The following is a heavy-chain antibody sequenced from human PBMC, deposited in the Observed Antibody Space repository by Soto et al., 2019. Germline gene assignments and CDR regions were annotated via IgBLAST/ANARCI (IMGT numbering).Heavy chain of an antibody. CDR2: IYPGDSDT. V-gene: IGHV5-51*01. CDR3: ARRIASAPAMDV. J-gene: IGHJ6*02. CDR1: GSSFTSYW. Sequence: PXESVKNSCKVSGSSFTSYWIGWVRQMPGKGLEWMGIIYPGDSDTRYSPSFQGQVTISADKSLSTAYLQWSSLKASDTAMYYCARRIASAPAMDVWGQGTTVTVSS. D-gene: IGHD2-15*01.